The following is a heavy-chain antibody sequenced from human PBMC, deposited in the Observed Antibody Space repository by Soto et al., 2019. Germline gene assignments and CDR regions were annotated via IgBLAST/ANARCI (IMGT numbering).Heavy chain of an antibody. V-gene: IGHV3-48*01. J-gene: IGHJ4*02. CDR1: GFTFSSYS. CDR2: IRSNSSSR. D-gene: IGHD2-2*01. CDR3: ARMSSSVSPVC. Sequence: GGSLRLSCAASGFTFSSYSMNWVRQAPGKGLEWISYIRSNSSSRYYAGSVKGRFTISRDNAKNSLYLQMTSLRAEDTAVYYCARMSSSVSPVCWGQGTLVTVSS.